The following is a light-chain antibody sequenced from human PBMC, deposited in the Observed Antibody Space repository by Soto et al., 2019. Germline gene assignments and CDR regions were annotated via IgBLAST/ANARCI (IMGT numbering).Light chain of an antibody. CDR3: QSYDSSLSGSV. CDR2: GNS. CDR1: SSNIGAGYD. V-gene: IGLV1-40*01. J-gene: IGLJ2*01. Sequence: QPVLTQPPSVSGAPGQRVTISCTGSSSNIGAGYDVHWYQQLPGTAPKLLIYGNSNRPSGVPDRFSGSKSGTSASLAITGLQAEDEADYYSQSYDSSLSGSVFGGGTKVTVL.